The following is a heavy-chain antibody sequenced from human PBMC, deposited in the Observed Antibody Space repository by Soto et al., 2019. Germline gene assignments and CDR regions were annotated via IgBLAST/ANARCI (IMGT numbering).Heavy chain of an antibody. CDR1: GFSLSTSGVG. CDR3: ACQGGREDFDY. CDR2: IYWDDDK. V-gene: IGHV2-5*02. D-gene: IGHD2-15*01. J-gene: IGHJ4*02. Sequence: QITLKESGPTLVKPTQTLTLTCTFSGFSLSTSGVGVGWIRQPPGKALEWLALIYWDDDKRYSPSLKSRLTITKDTSKNQVVLTMTNMDPGDTATYYRACQGGREDFDYWGQGTLVTVSS.